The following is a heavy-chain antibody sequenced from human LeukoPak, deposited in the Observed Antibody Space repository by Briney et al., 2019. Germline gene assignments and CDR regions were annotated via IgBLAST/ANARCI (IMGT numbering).Heavy chain of an antibody. CDR1: GFTFSSYA. Sequence: GGSLRLSCAASGFTFSSYAMSWVRQAPGKGLEWVSAISGSGGSTYYADSVKGRFTISRDNSKNTLYLQMNSLRAEDTAVYYCAKAGYCSGGSCLTHYFDYWGQGTLVTVSS. CDR3: AKAGYCSGGSCLTHYFDY. D-gene: IGHD2-15*01. J-gene: IGHJ4*02. V-gene: IGHV3-23*01. CDR2: ISGSGGST.